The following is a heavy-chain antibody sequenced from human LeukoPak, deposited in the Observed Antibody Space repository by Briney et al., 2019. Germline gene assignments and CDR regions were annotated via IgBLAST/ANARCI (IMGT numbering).Heavy chain of an antibody. CDR2: IYYSGST. CDR1: GGSISSGGYY. D-gene: IGHD2-2*01. V-gene: IGHV4-31*03. Sequence: PSQTLSLTCTVSGGSISSGGYYWSWIRQHPGKGLEWIGYIYYSGSTYYNPSLKSRVTISVDTSKNQFSLKLSSVTAADTAVYYCARAPFEVVPAASHNWFDPWGQGTLVTVSS. J-gene: IGHJ5*02. CDR3: ARAPFEVVPAASHNWFDP.